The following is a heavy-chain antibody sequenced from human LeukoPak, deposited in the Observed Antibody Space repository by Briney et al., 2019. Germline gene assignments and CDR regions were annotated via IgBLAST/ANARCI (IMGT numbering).Heavy chain of an antibody. CDR3: ARPYYYDSSGYWDLLKPDY. CDR2: IKQGGSEK. CDR1: GFTFSSYW. Sequence: GGSLRLSCAASGFTFSSYWMSWVRQAPGKGLEWVANIKQGGSEKYYVDSVKGRFTISRDNAKNSLYLQMNSLRAEDTAVYYCARPYYYDSSGYWDLLKPDYWGQGTLVTVSS. J-gene: IGHJ4*02. D-gene: IGHD3-22*01. V-gene: IGHV3-7*01.